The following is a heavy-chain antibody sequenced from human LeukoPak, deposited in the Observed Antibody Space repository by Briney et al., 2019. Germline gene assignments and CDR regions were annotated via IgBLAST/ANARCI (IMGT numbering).Heavy chain of an antibody. Sequence: PGGSLRLSCAASGFTFSSYWMHWVRQAPGKGLVWVSRINSDGSSTSYADSVKGRFTISRDNAKNTLYLQMNSLRAEDTAVYYCARGDIVVVPAAIATSDYYGMDVWGQGTTATVSS. CDR3: ARGDIVVVPAAIATSDYYGMDV. CDR2: INSDGSST. V-gene: IGHV3-74*01. CDR1: GFTFSSYW. D-gene: IGHD2-2*01. J-gene: IGHJ6*02.